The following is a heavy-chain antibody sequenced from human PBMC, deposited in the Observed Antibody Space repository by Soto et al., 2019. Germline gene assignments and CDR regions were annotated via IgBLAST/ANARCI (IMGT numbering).Heavy chain of an antibody. D-gene: IGHD3-22*01. Sequence: QITLKESGPTLVKPTQNLTLTCTLSGFSLITNGVGVGWIRQPPGKALEWLALIYWDEDKRYSTSLKRRLTITRDTSKNQVVLTMTHMDPVDTATYYCAHKPKDYDSSGFGYWGQGTPVIVSS. V-gene: IGHV2-5*02. J-gene: IGHJ4*02. CDR2: IYWDEDK. CDR1: GFSLITNGVG. CDR3: AHKPKDYDSSGFGY.